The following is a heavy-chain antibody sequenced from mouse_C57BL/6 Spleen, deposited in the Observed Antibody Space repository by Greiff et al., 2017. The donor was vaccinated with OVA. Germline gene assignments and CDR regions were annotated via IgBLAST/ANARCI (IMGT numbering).Heavy chain of an antibody. D-gene: IGHD1-1*01. CDR3: ARDYGSSFPSMDY. CDR1: GFTFSSYG. V-gene: IGHV5-6*01. Sequence: EVQGVESGGDLVKPGGSLQLSCAASGFTFSSYGMSWVRQTPDKRLEWVATISSGGSYTYYPDSVKGRFTISRDNAKNTLYLQMSSLKSEDTAMYYCARDYGSSFPSMDYWGQGTSVTVSS. J-gene: IGHJ4*01. CDR2: ISSGGSYT.